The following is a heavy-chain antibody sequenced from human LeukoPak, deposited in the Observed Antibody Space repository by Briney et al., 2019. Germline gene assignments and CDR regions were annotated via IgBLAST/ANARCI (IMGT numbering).Heavy chain of an antibody. CDR2: ISSSSSYI. Sequence: KSGGSLRLSCAASGFTFSSYSMNWVRQAPGKGLEWVSSISSSSSYIYYADSVKGRLTISRDNAKNSLYLQMNSLRAEDTAVYYCARGGTPRLIKTRFDYWGQGTLVTVSS. J-gene: IGHJ4*02. CDR1: GFTFSSYS. V-gene: IGHV3-21*01. D-gene: IGHD3-16*01. CDR3: ARGGTPRLIKTRFDY.